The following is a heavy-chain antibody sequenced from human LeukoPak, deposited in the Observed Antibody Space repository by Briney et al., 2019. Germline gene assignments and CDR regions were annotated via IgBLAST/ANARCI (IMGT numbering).Heavy chain of an antibody. V-gene: IGHV3-48*01. D-gene: IGHD6-13*01. Sequence: PGGSLRLSCAASGFTVSSNYMSWVRQAPGKGREWVSYISSSSSNIYYADSVKGRFTISRDNAKNSLYLQMNSLRAEDTAVYYCARDGPSPIAARDYYGMDVWGQGTTVTVSS. CDR3: ARDGPSPIAARDYYGMDV. CDR1: GFTVSSNY. CDR2: ISSSSSNI. J-gene: IGHJ6*02.